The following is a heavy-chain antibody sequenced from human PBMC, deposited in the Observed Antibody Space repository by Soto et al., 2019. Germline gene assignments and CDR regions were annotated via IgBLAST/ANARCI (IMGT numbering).Heavy chain of an antibody. CDR1: GGSISSYY. Sequence: SETLSLTCTVSGGSISSYYWSWIRQPPGKGLEWIGYIYYSGSTNYNPSLKSRVTISVDTSKNQFSLKLSSVTAADTAVYYCARDVTGNFDYWGQGTLVTVSS. CDR2: IYYSGST. D-gene: IGHD3-16*01. CDR3: ARDVTGNFDY. J-gene: IGHJ4*02. V-gene: IGHV4-59*01.